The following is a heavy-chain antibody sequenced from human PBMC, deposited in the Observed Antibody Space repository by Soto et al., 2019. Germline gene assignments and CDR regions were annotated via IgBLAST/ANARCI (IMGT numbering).Heavy chain of an antibody. V-gene: IGHV3-23*01. D-gene: IGHD1-1*01. Sequence: PWGSLRLSCAASGFTFSTYAMSWVRQAPGKGLEWVSAISGGGGSTYYADSVKGRFAISRDNSKNTLYLQMNSLRAEDTAVYYCAKTATSYYYGMDVWGQGTTVTVSS. CDR2: ISGGGGST. CDR3: AKTATSYYYGMDV. CDR1: GFTFSTYA. J-gene: IGHJ6*02.